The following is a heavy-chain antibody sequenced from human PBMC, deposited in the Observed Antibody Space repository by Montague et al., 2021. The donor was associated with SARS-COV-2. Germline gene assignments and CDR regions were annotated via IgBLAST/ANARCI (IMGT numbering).Heavy chain of an antibody. D-gene: IGHD3-10*01. CDR3: ARVRYYGSGTSLGMDV. CDR1: GGSFSGYY. V-gene: IGHV4-34*01. Sequence: SETLSLTGAVYGGSFSGYYWSWIRQPPGKGLEWIGEINHSGSTNYNPSLKSRVTISVDTSKNQFPLKLSSVTAADTAVYYCARVRYYGSGTSLGMDVWGQGTTVTVSS. J-gene: IGHJ6*02. CDR2: INHSGST.